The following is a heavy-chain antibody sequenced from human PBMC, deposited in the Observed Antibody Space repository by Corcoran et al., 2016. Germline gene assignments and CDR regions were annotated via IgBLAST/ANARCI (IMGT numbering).Heavy chain of an antibody. CDR2: ISSSSSTI. V-gene: IGHV3-48*04. CDR1: GFTFSSYS. CDR3: ARESGYSSGWASDAFDI. Sequence: EVQLVESGGGLVQPGGSLRLSCAASGFTFSSYSMNWVRQAPGKGLEWVSYISSSSSTIYYADSVKGRFTISRDNAKNSLYLQMNSLRAEDTAVYYWARESGYSSGWASDAFDIWGQGTMVTVSS. D-gene: IGHD6-19*01. J-gene: IGHJ3*02.